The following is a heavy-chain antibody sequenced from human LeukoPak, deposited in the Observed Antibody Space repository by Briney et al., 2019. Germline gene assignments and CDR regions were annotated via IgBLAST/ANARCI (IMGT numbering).Heavy chain of an antibody. CDR2: FDPEDGET. D-gene: IGHD1-26*01. V-gene: IGHV1-24*01. CDR3: ATDYGVSGKDAFDI. CDR1: GYTLTELS. J-gene: IGHJ3*02. Sequence: ASVKVSCKVSGYTLTELSMHWVRQAPGKGLEWMGGFDPEDGETIYAQKFQGRATMTEDTSTDTAYMELSSLRSEDTAVYYCATDYGVSGKDAFDIWGQGTMVTVSS.